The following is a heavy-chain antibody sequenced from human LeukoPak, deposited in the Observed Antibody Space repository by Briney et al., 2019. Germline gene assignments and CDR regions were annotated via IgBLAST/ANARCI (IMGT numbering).Heavy chain of an antibody. CDR1: GFTFSSYG. CDR2: IRFDGSNK. CDR3: AKRPAAAAPRLDAFDI. J-gene: IGHJ3*02. Sequence: GGSLRLSCAASGFTFSSYGMRWVRQAPGKGLEWVTFIRFDGSNKYYADSVKGRSTISRDNSKNTQYLQMNSLRTEDTAVYYCAKRPAAAAPRLDAFDIWGQGTMVTVSS. V-gene: IGHV3-30*02. D-gene: IGHD6-25*01.